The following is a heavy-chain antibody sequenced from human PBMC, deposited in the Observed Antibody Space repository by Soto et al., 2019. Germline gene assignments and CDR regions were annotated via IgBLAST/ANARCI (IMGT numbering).Heavy chain of an antibody. CDR2: ISSSISYI. Sequence: EVQLVESGGGLVKPGGSLRLSCAASGFTFSSYSMNWVRQAPGKGLECVSSISSSISYIYYADSVKGRFTISRDNAKNSLYLQMNSLRADDTAVYYCARVLLRDSSPDYWGQGTLVTVSS. CDR1: GFTFSSYS. CDR3: ARVLLRDSSPDY. J-gene: IGHJ4*02. V-gene: IGHV3-21*01. D-gene: IGHD3-22*01.